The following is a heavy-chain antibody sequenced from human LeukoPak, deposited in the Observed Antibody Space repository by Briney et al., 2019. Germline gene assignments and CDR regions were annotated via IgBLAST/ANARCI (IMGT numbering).Heavy chain of an antibody. CDR2: ISYDGSNK. V-gene: IGHV3-30*18. Sequence: GGSLRLSCAASGFTFSNYGMHWVRQAPGKGLEWVVVISYDGSNKYYGDSVKGRFAISRDNSKNTSYLQMNSLRGEDTAVYYCAKDGGPRGYSYGYPSYYGMDVWGQGTTVTVSS. CDR3: AKDGGPRGYSYGYPSYYGMDV. D-gene: IGHD5-18*01. CDR1: GFTFSNYG. J-gene: IGHJ6*02.